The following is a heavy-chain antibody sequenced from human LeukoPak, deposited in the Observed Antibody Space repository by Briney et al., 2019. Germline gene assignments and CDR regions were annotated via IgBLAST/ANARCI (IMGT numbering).Heavy chain of an antibody. CDR1: GYVFASHW. Sequence: GASVKVSCKASGYVFASHWLHWVRQAPGQGLEWVGYIKPDSDATDLAQRFQGRVTLTRDTSISTAYLELNGLTADVTAVYFCAKDDPHQRFDNWGQGTLVTVSS. CDR2: IKPDSDAT. D-gene: IGHD2-2*01. CDR3: AKDDPHQRFDN. J-gene: IGHJ4*02. V-gene: IGHV1-2*02.